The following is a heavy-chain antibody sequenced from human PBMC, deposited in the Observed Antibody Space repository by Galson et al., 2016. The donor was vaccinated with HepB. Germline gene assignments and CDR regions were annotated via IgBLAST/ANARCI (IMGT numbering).Heavy chain of an antibody. CDR2: ISYDGNNK. D-gene: IGHD4-23*01. Sequence: SLRLSCAASGITFSSSTLHWVRQAPGKGLEWVALISYDGNNKYYADSVKGRFTISRDNSKNTLYLQMNILRSEDTAVYYCAGDMATRGYFDYWGQGTLVTVSS. CDR1: GITFSSST. V-gene: IGHV3-30*04. CDR3: AGDMATRGYFDY. J-gene: IGHJ4*02.